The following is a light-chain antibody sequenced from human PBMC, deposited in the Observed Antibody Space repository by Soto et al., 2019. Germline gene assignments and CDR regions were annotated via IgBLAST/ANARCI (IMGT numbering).Light chain of an antibody. CDR3: CSYAGRSTHV. CDR2: EVS. CDR1: SSGVGSYNL. V-gene: IGLV2-23*02. Sequence: QSVLTQPASVSGSPGQSITISCTGTSSGVGSYNLVSWYQQHPGKAPKLVIFEVSKRPSGVSNRFSGSKSGNTASLTISGLQAEDEADYYYCSYAGRSTHVFGTGTRSPS. J-gene: IGLJ1*01.